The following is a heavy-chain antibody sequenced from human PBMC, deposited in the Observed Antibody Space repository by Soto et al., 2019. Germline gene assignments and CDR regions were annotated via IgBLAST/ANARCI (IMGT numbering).Heavy chain of an antibody. CDR3: TRRYYDFWSGYYVLDY. J-gene: IGHJ4*02. D-gene: IGHD3-3*01. Sequence: GGSLRLSCTASGFTFGDYAMSWLRQAPGKGLEWVGFIRSKAYGGTTEYAASVKGRFTISRDDSKSIAYLQMNSLKTEDTAVYYCTRRYYDFWSGYYVLDYWGQGTLVTVSS. CDR2: IRSKAYGGTT. V-gene: IGHV3-49*03. CDR1: GFTFGDYA.